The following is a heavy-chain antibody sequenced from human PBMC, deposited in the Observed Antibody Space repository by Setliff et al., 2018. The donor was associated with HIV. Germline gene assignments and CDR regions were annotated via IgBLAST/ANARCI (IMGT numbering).Heavy chain of an antibody. CDR2: INNYGVT. CDR3: SRGPTIRGSFTGVVYTAPLPSFDT. J-gene: IGHJ4*02. Sequence: PSETLSLTCAVYGGAFSGFSWNWIRQPPGKGLEWIGDINNYGVTLYTSSLAGRVTISVDTSKNQFSLTLKSLTVADTALYFGSRGPTIRGSFTGVVYTAPLPSFDTWSQGSLVTVSS. V-gene: IGHV4-34*01. CDR1: GGAFSGFS. D-gene: IGHD3-3*01.